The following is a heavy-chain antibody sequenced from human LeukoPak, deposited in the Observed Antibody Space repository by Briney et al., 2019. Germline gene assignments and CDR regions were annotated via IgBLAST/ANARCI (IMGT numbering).Heavy chain of an antibody. D-gene: IGHD3-9*01. Sequence: PGGSLRLSCVASGFTFSSHGMNWVRQAPGKGLEWVSGIIPSGHTTYYADFVKGRFTISRDNSKNTLYLQMNSLRAEDTAVYNCAKDRRRDDVLTGSFSDWGQGTLVTVSS. J-gene: IGHJ4*02. CDR2: IIPSGHTT. CDR1: GFTFSSHG. CDR3: AKDRRRDDVLTGSFSD. V-gene: IGHV3-23*01.